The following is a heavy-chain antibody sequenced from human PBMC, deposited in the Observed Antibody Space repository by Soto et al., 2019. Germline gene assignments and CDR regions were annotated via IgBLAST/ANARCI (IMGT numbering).Heavy chain of an antibody. CDR3: ASKGPRWELLAFDI. CDR2: ISSSSSTI. CDR1: GFTFSSYW. V-gene: IGHV3-48*02. Sequence: GGSLRLSCAASGFTFSSYWMSWVRQAPGKGLEWVSYISSSSSTIYYADSVKGRFTISRDNAKNSLYLQMNSLRDEDTAVYYCASKGPRWELLAFDIWGQGTMVTVSS. J-gene: IGHJ3*02. D-gene: IGHD1-26*01.